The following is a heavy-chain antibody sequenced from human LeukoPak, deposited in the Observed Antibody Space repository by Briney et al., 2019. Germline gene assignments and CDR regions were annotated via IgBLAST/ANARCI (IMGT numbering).Heavy chain of an antibody. J-gene: IGHJ4*02. CDR1: GGSFGGYY. D-gene: IGHD3-22*01. Sequence: KPSETLSLTCAVYGGSFGGYYWSWIRQPPGKGLEWIGEINHSGSTNYNPSLKSRVTISVDTSKNQFSLKLSSVTAADTAVYYCARGPYYYDSSGYFYWGQGTLVTVSS. CDR2: INHSGST. V-gene: IGHV4-34*01. CDR3: ARGPYYYDSSGYFY.